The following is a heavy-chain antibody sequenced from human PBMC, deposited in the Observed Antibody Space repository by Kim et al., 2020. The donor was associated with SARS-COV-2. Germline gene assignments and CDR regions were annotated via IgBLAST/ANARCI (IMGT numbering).Heavy chain of an antibody. D-gene: IGHD3-10*01. CDR2: ISGSGGST. J-gene: IGHJ4*02. CDR1: GFTFSSYA. CDR3: AKDREWDYYGSGSRDYYFDY. V-gene: IGHV3-23*01. Sequence: GGSLRLSCAASGFTFSSYAMSWVRQAPGKGLEWVSAISGSGGSTYYADSVKGRFTISRDNSKNTLYLQMNSLRAEDTAVYYCAKDREWDYYGSGSRDYYFDYWGQGTLVTVSS.